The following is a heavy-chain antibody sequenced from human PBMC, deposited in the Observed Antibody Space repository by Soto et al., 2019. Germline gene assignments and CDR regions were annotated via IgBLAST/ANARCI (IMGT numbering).Heavy chain of an antibody. CDR2: IYPGDSDT. Sequence: PXESVTMLCRGSGSSFTSDWLGWVREMPGKGLEWRGIIYPGDSDTRYSPCFQGQVTISADKSISTAYLQWSSLKASDTAMYYCARGAARGFLEWLPLDVWGQGTRVSVSS. D-gene: IGHD3-3*01. CDR1: GSSFTSDW. CDR3: ARGAARGFLEWLPLDV. J-gene: IGHJ6*02. V-gene: IGHV5-51*01.